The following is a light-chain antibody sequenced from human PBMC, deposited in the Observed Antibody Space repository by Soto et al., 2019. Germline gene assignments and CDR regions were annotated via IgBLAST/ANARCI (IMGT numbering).Light chain of an antibody. V-gene: IGKV1-5*03. CDR2: KAS. Sequence: DIQMTQSPSTLSGSVGDRDTITCRASQTISSWVAWYQQKPGKAPKLLIYKASTLKSGVPSRFSGSGSGTEFTLTISSLQPDDFATYYCQHCNSYSEAYGQGTKVDI. CDR1: QTISSW. CDR3: QHCNSYSEA. J-gene: IGKJ1*01.